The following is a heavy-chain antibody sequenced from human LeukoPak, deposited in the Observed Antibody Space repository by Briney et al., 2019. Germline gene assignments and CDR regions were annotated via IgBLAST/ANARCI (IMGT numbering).Heavy chain of an antibody. Sequence: GGSLRLSCAASGFTFSSYSMNWVRQAPGKGLEWVSSISSSSSYIYYADSVKGRFTISRDNAKNSLYLQMNSLRAEDTAVYYCAQGWSGADRSVDYWGQGTLVTVSS. CDR1: GFTFSSYS. CDR2: ISSSSSYI. J-gene: IGHJ4*02. V-gene: IGHV3-21*01. D-gene: IGHD3/OR15-3a*01. CDR3: AQGWSGADRSVDY.